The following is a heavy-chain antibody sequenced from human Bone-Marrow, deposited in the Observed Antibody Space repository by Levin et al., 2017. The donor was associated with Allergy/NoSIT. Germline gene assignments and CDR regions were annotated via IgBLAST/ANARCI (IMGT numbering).Heavy chain of an antibody. CDR3: AKGVSGSYPLLFDY. D-gene: IGHD1-26*01. J-gene: IGHJ4*02. CDR1: GFSFNNYG. Sequence: AGGSLRLSCAASGFSFNNYGMHWVRQAPGKGLEWVAVLSYDGNNKYYSDSVKGRFTISRDNSKNTLYLEMNSLRVEDTALYYCAKGVSGSYPLLFDYWGQGTLVTVSS. CDR2: LSYDGNNK. V-gene: IGHV3-30*18.